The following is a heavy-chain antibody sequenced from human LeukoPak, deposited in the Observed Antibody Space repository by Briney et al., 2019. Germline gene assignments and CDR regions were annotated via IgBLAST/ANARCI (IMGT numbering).Heavy chain of an antibody. V-gene: IGHV1-46*01. CDR3: ARDGGEYRGPYCLLY. Sequence: VASVKVSCKPSGYTFTSYYIHWVRQAPGQGLEWMGIINPSDGGTNYAQKFQGRVTMTRDMSTSTVYMDLSSLTSEDTAVYYCARDGGEYRGPYCLLYWGQGTLLTVSS. J-gene: IGHJ4*02. CDR1: GYTFTSYY. D-gene: IGHD3-16*01. CDR2: INPSDGGT.